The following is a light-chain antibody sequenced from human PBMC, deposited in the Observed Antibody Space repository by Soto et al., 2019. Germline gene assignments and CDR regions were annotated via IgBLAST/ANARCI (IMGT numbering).Light chain of an antibody. V-gene: IGKV1-12*01. CDR1: QGISSW. J-gene: IGKJ4*01. Sequence: DIQMTQSPSSVSASVGDRVTITCRASQGISSWLAWYQKKPGKAPKLLIFTASTLESGVPSRFTGSGSWTDFTLTIISLQPEDFATYYCQHTTHFPLTFGVGTKVHIK. CDR3: QHTTHFPLT. CDR2: TAS.